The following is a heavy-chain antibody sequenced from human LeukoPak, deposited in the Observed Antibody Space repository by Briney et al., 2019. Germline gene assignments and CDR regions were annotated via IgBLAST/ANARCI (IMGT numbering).Heavy chain of an antibody. CDR3: ARGAGPFDY. D-gene: IGHD6-19*01. CDR1: GGSISSYY. V-gene: IGHV4-59*12. CDR2: IYYSGSI. Sequence: SETLSLTCTVSGGSISSYYWSWIRQPPGKGLEWIGYIYYSGSINYNPSLRSRVAMSVDTSKNQLSLRLSSVTAADTAAYYCARGAGPFDYWGQGTLVTVSS. J-gene: IGHJ4*02.